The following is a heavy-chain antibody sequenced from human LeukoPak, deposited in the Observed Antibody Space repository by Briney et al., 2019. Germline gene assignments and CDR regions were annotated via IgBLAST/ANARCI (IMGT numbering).Heavy chain of an antibody. V-gene: IGHV4-59*08. Sequence: PSETLSLTCSVSGDSISSFYWNWIRQSPGRGLEWIGNIHYSGSSIYNPSLRSRVTMSIDTSKKQSFLKLRSVTAADTAVYYCVLAPNSNWLDFWGQGTLVTVSS. CDR2: IHYSGSS. CDR1: GDSISSFY. D-gene: IGHD2-15*01. CDR3: VLAPNSNWLDF. J-gene: IGHJ4*02.